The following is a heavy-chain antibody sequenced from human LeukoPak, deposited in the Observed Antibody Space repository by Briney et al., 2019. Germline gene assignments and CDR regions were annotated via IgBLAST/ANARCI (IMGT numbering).Heavy chain of an antibody. Sequence: SETLSLTCTVSGGSISSSSYYWGWIRQPPGKGLEWIGSIYYSGSTYYNPSLKSRVTISVDTSKNQFSLKLSSVTAADTAVYYCARDSTRYYYDSSGYGADYWYFDLWGRGTLVTVSS. CDR1: GGSISSSSYY. D-gene: IGHD3-22*01. CDR3: ARDSTRYYYDSSGYGADYWYFDL. CDR2: IYYSGST. V-gene: IGHV4-39*07. J-gene: IGHJ2*01.